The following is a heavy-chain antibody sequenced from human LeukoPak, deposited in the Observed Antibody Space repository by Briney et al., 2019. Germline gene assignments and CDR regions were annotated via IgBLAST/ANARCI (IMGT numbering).Heavy chain of an antibody. D-gene: IGHD6-19*01. J-gene: IGHJ4*02. CDR3: AGWYSSGWAFDY. CDR2: IHYSGST. V-gene: IGHV4-61*01. Sequence: SETLSLTCTVSGTSVSSDSYYWSWIRQPPRKGLEWIGYIHYSGSTKYNPSLKSRVTISVDTSKNQFSLKLSSVTAADTAVYYCAGWYSSGWAFDYWGQGTLVTVSS. CDR1: GTSVSSDSYY.